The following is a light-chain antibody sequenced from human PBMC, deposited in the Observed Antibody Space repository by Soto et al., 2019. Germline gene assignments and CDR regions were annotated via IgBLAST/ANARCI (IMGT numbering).Light chain of an antibody. CDR1: QSIGRS. V-gene: IGKV1-5*03. J-gene: IGKJ2*01. Sequence: DIQMTQSPSTLSASVGDRVTITCRASQSIGRSLAWYQQKPGKAPKLLVFKASTLESGVPARFSGSGSGTEFALALNSLQPDDFATYYCQQCDSSSYTFGQGTKLDIK. CDR2: KAS. CDR3: QQCDSSSYT.